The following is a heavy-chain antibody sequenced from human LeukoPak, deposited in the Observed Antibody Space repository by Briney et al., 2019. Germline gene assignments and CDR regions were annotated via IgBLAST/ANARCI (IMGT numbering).Heavy chain of an antibody. V-gene: IGHV3-23*01. Sequence: GGSLRLSCGASGFSFRSYAMSWVRQAPGRGLECVSSISRSGGITYYADSVRGRFTISRDNSKNTLHLQMNSLRPEDTAVYYCAKDHGTNVYDPFDYWGQGTLVTVSS. CDR2: ISRSGGIT. D-gene: IGHD2-8*01. CDR3: AKDHGTNVYDPFDY. J-gene: IGHJ4*02. CDR1: GFSFRSYA.